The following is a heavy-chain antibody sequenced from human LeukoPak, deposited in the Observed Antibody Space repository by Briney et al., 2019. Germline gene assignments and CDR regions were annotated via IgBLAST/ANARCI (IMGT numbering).Heavy chain of an antibody. CDR3: ARDRLEGYCSSTSCYYWFDP. CDR2: ISYDGSNK. V-gene: IGHV3-30-3*01. Sequence: GRSLRLSCAASGFTFSSYAMHWVRQAPGKGLEWVAVISYDGSNKYYADSVKGRFTISRDNSKNTLYLQMNSLRAEDTAVYYCARDRLEGYCSSTSCYYWFDPWGQGTLVTVSS. J-gene: IGHJ5*02. CDR1: GFTFSSYA. D-gene: IGHD2-2*01.